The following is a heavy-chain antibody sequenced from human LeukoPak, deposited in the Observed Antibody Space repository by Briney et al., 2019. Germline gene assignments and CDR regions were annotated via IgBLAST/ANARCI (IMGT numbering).Heavy chain of an antibody. V-gene: IGHV3-7*01. CDR1: GFTFSSYW. Sequence: PGGSLRLSCAASGFTFSSYWMSWVRQAPGKGLEWVANIKQDGSEKYYVDSVKGRFTISRDNAKNSLYLQMNSLRAEDTAVYYCARYYGDYVEFFDYWGQGTLVTVSS. CDR3: ARYYGDYVEFFDY. J-gene: IGHJ4*02. CDR2: IKQDGSEK. D-gene: IGHD4-17*01.